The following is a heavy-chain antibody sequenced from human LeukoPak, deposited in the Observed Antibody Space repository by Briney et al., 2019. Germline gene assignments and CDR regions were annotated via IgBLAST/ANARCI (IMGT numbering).Heavy chain of an antibody. V-gene: IGHV4-34*01. CDR3: ARRRGRTFYFDY. D-gene: IGHD3-16*01. CDR2: INDSGST. J-gene: IGHJ4*02. CDR1: GGSFSGYY. Sequence: SSETLSLTCAVYGGSFSGYYWTWIRQPPGKGLEWIGEINDSGSTNYNPSLKSRVTISVDTSKNHFSLRLSSVTAADTAVYYCARRRGRTFYFDYWGQGTLVTVSS.